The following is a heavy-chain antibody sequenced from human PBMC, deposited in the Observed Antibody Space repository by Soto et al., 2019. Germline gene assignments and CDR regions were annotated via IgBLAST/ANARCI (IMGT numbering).Heavy chain of an antibody. D-gene: IGHD3-3*01. V-gene: IGHV1-2*04. CDR2: INPNSGGT. Sequence: ASVKVSCKASGYTFTGYYMHWVRQAPGQGLEWMGWINPNSGGTNYAQKFQGWVTMTRDTSISTAYMELSRLRSDDTAVYYCARGPTPYYDFWSGYYNGGNNWFAPWGQGTLVTVSS. J-gene: IGHJ5*02. CDR3: ARGPTPYYDFWSGYYNGGNNWFAP. CDR1: GYTFTGYY.